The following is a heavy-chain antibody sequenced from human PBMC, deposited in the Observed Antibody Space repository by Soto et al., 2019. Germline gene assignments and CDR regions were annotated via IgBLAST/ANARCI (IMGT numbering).Heavy chain of an antibody. J-gene: IGHJ4*02. D-gene: IGHD6-19*01. CDR1: GFTFSSYE. CDR2: ISSSGSTI. V-gene: IGHV3-48*03. Sequence: AGGSLRLSCAASGFTFSSYEMNWVRQAPGKGLEWVSYISSSGSTIYYADSVKGRFTISRDNAKNSLYLQMNSLRAEDTAVYYCARDLRIAVAGRFDYWGQGTLVTVSS. CDR3: ARDLRIAVAGRFDY.